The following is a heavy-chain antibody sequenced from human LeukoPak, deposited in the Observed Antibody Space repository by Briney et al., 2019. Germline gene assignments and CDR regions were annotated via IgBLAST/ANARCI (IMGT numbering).Heavy chain of an antibody. CDR1: GGTFSSYA. CDR2: IIPIFGTA. J-gene: IGHJ6*03. Sequence: SVKVSCKASGGTFSSYAISWVRQAPGQGLEWMGGIIPIFGTANYAQKFQGRVTITTDESTSTAYMELSSLRSEDTAVYYCARGTYYDFWSGYLMYYYYYYMDVWGKGTTVTVSS. D-gene: IGHD3-3*01. V-gene: IGHV1-69*05. CDR3: ARGTYYDFWSGYLMYYYYYYMDV.